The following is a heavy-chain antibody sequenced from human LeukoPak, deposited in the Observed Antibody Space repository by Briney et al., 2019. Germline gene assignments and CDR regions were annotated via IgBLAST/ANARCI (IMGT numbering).Heavy chain of an antibody. CDR1: GFTFSSYG. D-gene: IGHD6-6*01. CDR3: ARDREYSSPIDY. J-gene: IGHJ4*02. Sequence: GGSLRLSCAASGFTFSSYGMHWVRQAPGKGLEWVAFIRYDGSNKYYTDSVKGRFTISRDNSKNTLYLQMNSLRAEDTAVYYCARDREYSSPIDYWGQGTLVTVSS. CDR2: IRYDGSNK. V-gene: IGHV3-30*02.